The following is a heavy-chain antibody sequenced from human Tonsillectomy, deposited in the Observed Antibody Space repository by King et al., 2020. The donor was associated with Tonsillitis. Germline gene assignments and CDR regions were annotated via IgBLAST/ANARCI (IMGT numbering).Heavy chain of an antibody. Sequence: LQVQESGPGRVNPSETLSLTCTVSGGSIISYYWSWILQPPGTCLEWIGSIYYSGSTNYNPSLKSRVTISVDTSKNQFSLKLSSVTAADTAVYYCARDTLVFGGDYMDVWGKGTTVTVSS. V-gene: IGHV4-59*01. CDR2: IYYSGST. CDR1: GGSIISYY. D-gene: IGHD3-3*01. CDR3: ARDTLVFGGDYMDV. J-gene: IGHJ6*03.